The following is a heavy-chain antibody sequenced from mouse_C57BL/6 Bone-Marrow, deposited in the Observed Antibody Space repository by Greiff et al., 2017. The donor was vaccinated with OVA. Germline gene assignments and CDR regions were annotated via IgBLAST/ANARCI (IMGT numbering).Heavy chain of an antibody. CDR1: GYAFTNYL. D-gene: IGHD1-1*01. V-gene: IGHV1-54*01. Sequence: QVQLQQSGAELVRPGTSVKVSCKASGYAFTNYLIEWVKQRPGQGLEWIGVINPGSGGTNYNEKFKGKATLTADKSSSTAYMQLSSLTSEDSAVYFCARSKYYYVGGFDYWGQGTTLTVSS. CDR3: ARSKYYYVGGFDY. CDR2: INPGSGGT. J-gene: IGHJ2*01.